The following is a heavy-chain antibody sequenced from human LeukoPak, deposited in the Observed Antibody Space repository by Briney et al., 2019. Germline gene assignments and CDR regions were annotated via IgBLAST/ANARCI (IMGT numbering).Heavy chain of an antibody. CDR2: INTNSGGT. V-gene: IGHV1-2*02. CDR1: GYTFTGYY. J-gene: IGHJ4*02. Sequence: ASVKVSCKASGYTFTGYYMHWVRQAPGQGLEWMGWINTNSGGTNYAQKFQGRVTMTRDTSISTAYMELSRLRSDDTAVYYCARGPAVVVVIKGRFDYWGQGTLVTVSS. CDR3: ARGPAVVVVIKGRFDY. D-gene: IGHD3-22*01.